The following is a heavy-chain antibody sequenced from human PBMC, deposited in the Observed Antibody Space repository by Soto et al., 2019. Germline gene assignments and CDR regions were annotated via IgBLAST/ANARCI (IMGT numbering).Heavy chain of an antibody. CDR1: GGTFRIYA. J-gene: IGHJ5*02. CDR3: ARDAYCSSTSCPFDP. V-gene: IGHV1-69*06. CDR2: IIPIFGTA. D-gene: IGHD2-2*01. Sequence: ASGTGSFMASGGTFRIYAISQVRQAPGQGLEWMGGIIPIFGTANYAQKFQGRVTITADKSTSTAYMELSSLRSEDTAVYYCARDAYCSSTSCPFDPWGQGTRVNV.